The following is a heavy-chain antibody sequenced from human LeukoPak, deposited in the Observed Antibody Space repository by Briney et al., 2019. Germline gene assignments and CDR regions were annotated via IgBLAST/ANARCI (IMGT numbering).Heavy chain of an antibody. CDR1: GYTFTSYG. CDR3: ARRIWFGEPQFDY. V-gene: IGHV1-2*02. J-gene: IGHJ4*02. D-gene: IGHD3-10*01. Sequence: WASVKVSCKSSGYTFTSYGISWVRQAPGQGLEWMGWINSNTGGTDYAQNFQGRVTMTRDTSINTAYMELSSLKSDDTAVYYCARRIWFGEPQFDYWGQGTLVTVSS. CDR2: INSNTGGT.